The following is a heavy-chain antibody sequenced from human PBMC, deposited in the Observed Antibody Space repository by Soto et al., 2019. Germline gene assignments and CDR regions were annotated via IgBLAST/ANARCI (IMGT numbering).Heavy chain of an antibody. Sequence: SVKGRFTISRDNAKSSLYLQMNSLRAEDTAVYYCARGNTPMVYYYYAIAVWGQGTTVTVSS. J-gene: IGHJ6*02. CDR3: ARGNTPMVYYYYAIAV. D-gene: IGHD5-18*01. V-gene: IGHV3-48*01.